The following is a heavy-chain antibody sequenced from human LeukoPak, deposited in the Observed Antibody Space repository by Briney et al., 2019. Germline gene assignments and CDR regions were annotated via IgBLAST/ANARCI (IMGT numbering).Heavy chain of an antibody. CDR2: IYYSGST. Sequence: SETLSLTCTVSGGSISSYYWSWIRQAPGKGLEWIGYIYYSGSTNYNPSLKSRVTISVDTSKNQFSLKLSSVTAADTAVYYCAREYGRYFDYWGQGTLVTVSS. V-gene: IGHV4-59*12. J-gene: IGHJ4*02. CDR1: GGSISSYY. CDR3: AREYGRYFDY. D-gene: IGHD4-17*01.